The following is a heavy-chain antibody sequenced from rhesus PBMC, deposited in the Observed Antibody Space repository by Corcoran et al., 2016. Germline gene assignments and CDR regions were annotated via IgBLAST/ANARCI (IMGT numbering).Heavy chain of an antibody. D-gene: IGHD4-23*01. V-gene: IGHV4S10*01. CDR1: GGSISDSSR. CDR3: ATLSTVYWYFDL. J-gene: IGHJ2*01. Sequence: QVHLQESGPGVVKPSETLSLTCAVSGGSISDSSRLRWIRQPPGKGREWIGQIHGRGPTTTNNPSIKSRVTISKDTSKNQFTLELTSVPAADTAVYYCATLSTVYWYFDLWGPGTPITVSS. CDR2: IHGRGPTT.